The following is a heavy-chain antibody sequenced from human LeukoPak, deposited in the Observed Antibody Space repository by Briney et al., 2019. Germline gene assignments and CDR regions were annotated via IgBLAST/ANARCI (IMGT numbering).Heavy chain of an antibody. J-gene: IGHJ3*02. CDR3: ARGSLTYYDSSGYYYRAFDI. CDR2: IYYSGST. D-gene: IGHD3-22*01. V-gene: IGHV4-31*03. CDR1: GGSISSGGYY. Sequence: PSQTLSITCTVSGGSISSGGYYWSWIRQHPGKGLEWIGYIYYSGSTYYNPSLKSRVTISVDTSKNQFSLKLSSVTAADTAVYYCARGSLTYYDSSGYYYRAFDIWGQGTMVTVSS.